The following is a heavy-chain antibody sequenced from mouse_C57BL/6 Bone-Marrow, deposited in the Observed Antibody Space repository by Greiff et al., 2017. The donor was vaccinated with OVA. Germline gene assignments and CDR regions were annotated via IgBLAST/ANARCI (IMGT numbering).Heavy chain of an antibody. CDR2: IHPSDSDT. CDR3: AIEAGMFAY. Sequence: VQLQQSGAELVKPGASVKVSCKASGYTFTSYWMHWVKQRPGQGLEWIGRIHPSDSDTNYNQKFKGKATLTVDNSSSTAYMQLSSLTSEDSAVYCCAIEAGMFAYWGQGTLVTVSA. J-gene: IGHJ3*01. CDR1: GYTFTSYW. V-gene: IGHV1-74*01.